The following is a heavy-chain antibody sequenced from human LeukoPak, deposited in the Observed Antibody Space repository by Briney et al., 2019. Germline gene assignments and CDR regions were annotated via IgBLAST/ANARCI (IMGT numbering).Heavy chain of an antibody. Sequence: PGGSLRLSCAASGFTFSSYAMHWVRQAPGKGLEWVAVISYDGSNKCYADSVKGRFTISRDNSKNTLYLQMSSLRAEDTAVYYCVKSTVRFSPPDYWGQGTLVTVSS. D-gene: IGHD4-17*01. CDR2: ISYDGSNK. J-gene: IGHJ4*02. CDR3: VKSTVRFSPPDY. CDR1: GFTFSSYA. V-gene: IGHV3-30-3*02.